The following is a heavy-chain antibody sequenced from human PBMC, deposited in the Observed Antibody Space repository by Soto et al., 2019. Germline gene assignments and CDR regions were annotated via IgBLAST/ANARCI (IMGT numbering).Heavy chain of an antibody. V-gene: IGHV4-61*01. J-gene: IGHJ4*02. D-gene: IGHD3-10*01. CDR1: GGSVSSGSYY. CDR3: ASTSGRYYYGSXPLDX. CDR2: IYYSGST. Sequence: QVQLQESGPGLVKPSETLSLTCTVSGGSVSSGSYYWSWIRQPPGKGLEWIGYIYYSGSTNYNPSLKSRVTISVDTSKNQFSLKLSSVTAADTAVYYCASTSGRYYYGSXPLDXWGQGTLVTVSS.